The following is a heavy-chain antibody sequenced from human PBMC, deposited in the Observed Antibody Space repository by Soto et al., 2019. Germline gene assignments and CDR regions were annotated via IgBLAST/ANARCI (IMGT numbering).Heavy chain of an antibody. CDR1: GFTFSSYS. D-gene: IGHD3-10*01. CDR2: ISSSSSYI. CDR3: ARVRDYGSGSYLFDY. J-gene: IGHJ4*02. V-gene: IGHV3-21*01. Sequence: SLRLSCAASGFTFSSYSMNWVRQAPGKGLEWVSSISSSSSYIYYADSVKGRFTISRDNAKNSLYLQMNSLRAEDTAVYYCARVRDYGSGSYLFDYWGQGTLVTVSS.